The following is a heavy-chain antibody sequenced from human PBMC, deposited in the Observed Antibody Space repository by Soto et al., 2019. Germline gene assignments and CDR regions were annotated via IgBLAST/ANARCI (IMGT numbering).Heavy chain of an antibody. V-gene: IGHV3-66*01. Sequence: EVQLVESGGGLVQPGGSLRLSCAASGFTVSNNYMNWVRQAPGKGLEWVSVIYSGGTTYYADSVKGRFTISRDNIQNTLYLQMESLRVEDTAVYHWAVGVGTYGDLDHWRQGTMVTVSS. D-gene: IGHD4-17*01. CDR2: IYSGGTT. J-gene: IGHJ4*02. CDR3: AVGVGTYGDLDH. CDR1: GFTVSNNY.